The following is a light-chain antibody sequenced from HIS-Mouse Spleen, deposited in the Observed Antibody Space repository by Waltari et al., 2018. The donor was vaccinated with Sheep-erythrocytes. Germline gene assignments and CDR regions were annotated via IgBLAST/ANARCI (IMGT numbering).Light chain of an antibody. CDR1: SSNIGNNA. Sequence: QSVLTQPPSVSEAPRQRVTISCSGSSSNIGNNAVNWYHQLPGKAPKLLIYYDDLLPSGVSERFSGSKSGPAASLAISGRQSEDEADYYCAAWDDSLNGWVFGGGTKLTVL. CDR2: YDD. V-gene: IGLV1-36*01. J-gene: IGLJ3*02. CDR3: AAWDDSLNGWV.